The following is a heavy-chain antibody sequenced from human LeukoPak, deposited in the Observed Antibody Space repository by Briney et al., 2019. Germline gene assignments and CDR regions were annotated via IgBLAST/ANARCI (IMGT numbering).Heavy chain of an antibody. CDR2: IYYSGST. J-gene: IGHJ4*02. V-gene: IGHV4-39*01. CDR1: GGSISSNSYY. D-gene: IGHD3-9*01. CDR3: ARRGTYYDILTGYVTNDY. Sequence: SETLSLTCAVSGGSISSNSYYWGWIRQPPGKGLEWIGSIYYSGSTYYNPSLKSRVTISVDTSKNQFSLKLSSVTAADTAVYYCARRGTYYDILTGYVTNDYWGQGTLVTVSS.